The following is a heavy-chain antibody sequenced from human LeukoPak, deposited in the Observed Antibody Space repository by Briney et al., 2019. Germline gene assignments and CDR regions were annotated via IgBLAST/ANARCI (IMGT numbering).Heavy chain of an antibody. V-gene: IGHV1-69*05. D-gene: IGHD2-15*01. CDR3: ARDPGFCSGGTCYPAYFDY. CDR1: GGTFSSYA. Sequence: SVKVSCKASGGTFSSYAISWVRQAPGQGLEWMGGFIPIFGTANYAQKSQGRVTITTDESTSTAYMELSSLRSEDTAVYYCARDPGFCSGGTCYPAYFDYWGQGTLVTVSS. CDR2: FIPIFGTA. J-gene: IGHJ4*02.